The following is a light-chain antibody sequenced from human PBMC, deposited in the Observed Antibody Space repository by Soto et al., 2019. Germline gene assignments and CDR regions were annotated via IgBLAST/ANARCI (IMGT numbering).Light chain of an antibody. V-gene: IGKV3-15*01. Sequence: EIVLTQSPATLSVSPGERVTLSCRSIQSVDINLAWYQQKPGKAPRLLIYGASTRATDMSGTFSGRGSGTEFTLTISNLRPEDFAVYYCQQYRSWPRTFGQGTKVDIK. CDR3: QQYRSWPRT. CDR1: QSVDIN. J-gene: IGKJ1*01. CDR2: GAS.